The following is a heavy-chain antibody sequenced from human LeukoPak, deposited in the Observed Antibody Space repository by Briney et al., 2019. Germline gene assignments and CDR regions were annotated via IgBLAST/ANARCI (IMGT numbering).Heavy chain of an antibody. CDR2: INPNSGGT. D-gene: IGHD3-9*01. CDR1: GYTFTGYY. V-gene: IGHV1-2*02. Sequence: GASVKVSCKASGYTFTGYYMHWVRQAPGQGLEWMGWINPNSGGTNYAQKFQGRVTMTRDTSISTAYMELSRLRSDDTAVYYCASHLSFDRVYYYYYGMDVWGQGTTVTVSS. J-gene: IGHJ6*02. CDR3: ASHLSFDRVYYYYYGMDV.